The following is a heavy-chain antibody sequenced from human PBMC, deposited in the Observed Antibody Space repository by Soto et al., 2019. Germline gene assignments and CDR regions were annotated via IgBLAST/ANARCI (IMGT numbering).Heavy chain of an antibody. V-gene: IGHV3-21*01. CDR3: ARASDFWSGYTFDY. J-gene: IGHJ4*02. CDR2: ISSSSSYI. D-gene: IGHD3-3*01. CDR1: GFTFSSYS. Sequence: EVQLVESGGGLVKPGGSLRLSCAASGFTFSSYSMNWVRQAPGKGLEWVSSISSSSSYIYYADSVKGRFTISRDNANNSLYLQMNSLRAEDTAVYYCARASDFWSGYTFDYWGQGTLVTVSS.